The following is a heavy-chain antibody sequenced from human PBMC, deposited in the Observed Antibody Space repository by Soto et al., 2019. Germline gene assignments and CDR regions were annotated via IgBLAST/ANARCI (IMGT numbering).Heavy chain of an antibody. CDR2: IWYDGSKE. V-gene: IGHV3-33*01. CDR3: ARDRCSGGNCDSAAEYHQY. CDR1: GFIFSNYG. J-gene: IGHJ1*01. D-gene: IGHD2-15*01. Sequence: GGSPRLSCAASGFIFSNYGMHWVRKAPGKGLEWVAVIWYDGSKEYYVDSVRGRFTISRDNSKNMMYLQMNSLRAEDTAMYYCARDRCSGGNCDSAAEYHQYWGQGTLVTVSS.